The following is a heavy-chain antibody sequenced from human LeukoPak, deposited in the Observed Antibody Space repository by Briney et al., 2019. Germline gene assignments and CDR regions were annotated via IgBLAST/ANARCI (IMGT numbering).Heavy chain of an antibody. J-gene: IGHJ6*02. CDR3: TRESGDSYLSSYYYGMDV. CDR2: ISTSSSYI. Sequence: PGGSLRLSCAASGFNFDTFVVNWVRQAPGKGLEWVSSISTSSSYIYYADSVKGRFTISRDNAKNSLYLQMNSLRAEDTAVYFCTRESGDSYLSSYYYGMDVWGQGTTVTVS. CDR1: GFNFDTFV. V-gene: IGHV3-21*01. D-gene: IGHD3-10*01.